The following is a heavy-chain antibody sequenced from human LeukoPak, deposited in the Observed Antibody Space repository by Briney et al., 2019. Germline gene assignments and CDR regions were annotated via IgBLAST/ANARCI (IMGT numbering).Heavy chain of an antibody. Sequence: GESLKISCKGSGYSFTNYWIGWVRQMPGKGLEWMGIIYPGDSDTRYSPSFQGQVTISADKSISTAYLQWSSLKASDTAMYYCARRKYDSSGCDDYWGQGTLVTVSS. CDR3: ARRKYDSSGCDDY. J-gene: IGHJ4*02. CDR2: IYPGDSDT. V-gene: IGHV5-51*01. CDR1: GYSFTNYW. D-gene: IGHD3-22*01.